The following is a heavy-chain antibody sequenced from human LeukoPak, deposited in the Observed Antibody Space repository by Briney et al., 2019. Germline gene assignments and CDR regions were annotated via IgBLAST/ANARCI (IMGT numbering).Heavy chain of an antibody. D-gene: IGHD3-10*01. CDR3: ARDLSHGSGEF. V-gene: IGHV3-33*01. CDR2: IWYDGSKQ. CDR1: GFTFSSSG. Sequence: GGSLRLSCAASGFTFSSSGMHWIRQAPGKGLEWVAAIWYDGSKQLYRDAVKGRFTISRDDSKNTVFLQMNSLRAEDTAVYFCARDLSHGSGEFWGQGTLVTVSS. J-gene: IGHJ4*02.